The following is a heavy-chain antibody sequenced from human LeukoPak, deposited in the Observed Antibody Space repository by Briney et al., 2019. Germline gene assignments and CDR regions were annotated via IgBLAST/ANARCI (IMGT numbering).Heavy chain of an antibody. CDR1: GGTFSSYA. CDR2: ISAYNGNT. CDR3: ARAGWFGELWFYYYYYMDV. V-gene: IGHV1-18*01. Sequence: ASVKVSCKASGGTFSSYAVSWVRQAPGQGLEWMGWISAYNGNTNYAQKLQGRVTMTTDTSTSTAYMELRSLRSDDTAVYYCARAGWFGELWFYYYYYMDVWGKGTTVTISS. D-gene: IGHD3-10*01. J-gene: IGHJ6*03.